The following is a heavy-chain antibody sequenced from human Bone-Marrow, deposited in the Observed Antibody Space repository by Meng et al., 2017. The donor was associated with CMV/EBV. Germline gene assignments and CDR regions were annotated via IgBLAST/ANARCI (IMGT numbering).Heavy chain of an antibody. V-gene: IGHV3-74*01. Sequence: GESLKISCAASGFTFSSYWMHWVRQAPGKGLVWVSRINSDGSSTSYADSVKGRFTISRDNAKNTLYLQMNSLRAEDTAVYYCARDKRPDYDFWSGYSYYFDYWGQGILVTVSS. J-gene: IGHJ4*02. CDR3: ARDKRPDYDFWSGYSYYFDY. CDR2: INSDGSST. CDR1: GFTFSSYW. D-gene: IGHD3-3*01.